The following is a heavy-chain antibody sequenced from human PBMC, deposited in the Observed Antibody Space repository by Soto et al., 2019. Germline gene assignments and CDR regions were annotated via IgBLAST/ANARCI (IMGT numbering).Heavy chain of an antibody. J-gene: IGHJ4*02. CDR2: IYTGGST. CDR1: GFNVSNNY. D-gene: IGHD1-1*01. Sequence: PGRSLRLSCAASGFNVSNNYMTWLRQAPGKGLEWVSVIYTGGSTYYAASVKGRSSISRDSSKSMVFLHMNSLRVEDTAVYYCARATRYFGSFDSWGQGTLVTGSS. CDR3: ARATRYFGSFDS. V-gene: IGHV3-53*01.